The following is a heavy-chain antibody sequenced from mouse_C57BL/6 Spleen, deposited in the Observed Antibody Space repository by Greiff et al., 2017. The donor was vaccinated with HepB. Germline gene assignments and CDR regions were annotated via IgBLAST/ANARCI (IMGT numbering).Heavy chain of an antibody. CDR3: ARDRSYGNSYAMDY. J-gene: IGHJ4*01. CDR2: ISDGGSYT. CDR1: GFTFSSYA. D-gene: IGHD2-1*01. Sequence: EVKVVESGGGLVKPGGSLKLSCAASGFTFSSYAMSWVRQTPEKRLEWVATISDGGSYTYYPDNVKGRFTISRDNAKNNLYLQMSHLKSEDTAMYYCARDRSYGNSYAMDYWGQGTSVTVSS. V-gene: IGHV5-4*01.